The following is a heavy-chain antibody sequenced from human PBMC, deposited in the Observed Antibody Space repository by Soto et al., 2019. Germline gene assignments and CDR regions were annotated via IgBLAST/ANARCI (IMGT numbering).Heavy chain of an antibody. J-gene: IGHJ4*02. Sequence: QVQLVQSGGEVKRPGASVKVSCKASGYMFSNHAISWVRQTHGQGLEWMGWINVYNGNTNYAQKFQGRVTMATDTSTNTAYLDLRSLRSDDTAVYFCARDLSSGWFDYWGQGTLVIVSS. CDR3: ARDLSSGWFDY. CDR2: INVYNGNT. V-gene: IGHV1-18*01. D-gene: IGHD6-19*01. CDR1: GYMFSNHA.